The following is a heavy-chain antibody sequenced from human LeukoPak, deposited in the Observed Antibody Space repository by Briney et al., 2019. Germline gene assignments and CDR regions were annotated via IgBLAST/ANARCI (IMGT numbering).Heavy chain of an antibody. CDR1: GFTFSRHW. Sequence: GGSLRLSFAASGFTFSRHWMSWVRQAPGKGLEWVANVKQDGSEEFYVDSVKGRFTISRDNAKNSLYLQMNSLRAEDTAVYYCARDPVHSSGWFAVSYYYMDVWGKGTTVTVSS. V-gene: IGHV3-7*01. J-gene: IGHJ6*03. D-gene: IGHD6-19*01. CDR2: VKQDGSEE. CDR3: ARDPVHSSGWFAVSYYYMDV.